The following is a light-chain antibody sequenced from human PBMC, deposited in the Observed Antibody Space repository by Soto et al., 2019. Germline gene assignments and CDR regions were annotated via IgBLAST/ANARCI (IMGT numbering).Light chain of an antibody. CDR1: QSVSSSS. Sequence: VLTQSPGTLSLSAGDRATLSCRASQSVSSSSFAWYQQKPGQAPRLLIFGTSARATGITDRFRGSGSGTEFTLTITRLEPEDCAVYYCQQYGNSRFTFGRGNKLAIK. J-gene: IGKJ2*01. CDR3: QQYGNSRFT. V-gene: IGKV3-20*01. CDR2: GTS.